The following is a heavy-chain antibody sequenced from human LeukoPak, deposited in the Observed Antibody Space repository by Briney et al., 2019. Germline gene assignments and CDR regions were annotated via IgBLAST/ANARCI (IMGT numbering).Heavy chain of an antibody. CDR1: GFTFSSYS. D-gene: IGHD6-13*01. CDR2: ISSSSSYI. Sequence: GGSLRLSCAASGFTFSSYSMNWVRQAPGKGLEWVSSISSSSSYIYYADSVKGRFTISRGNAKNSLYLQMNSLRAEDTAVYYCARGSSYSSSWYGLDFDYWGQGTLVTVSS. CDR3: ARGSSYSSSWYGLDFDY. V-gene: IGHV3-21*01. J-gene: IGHJ4*02.